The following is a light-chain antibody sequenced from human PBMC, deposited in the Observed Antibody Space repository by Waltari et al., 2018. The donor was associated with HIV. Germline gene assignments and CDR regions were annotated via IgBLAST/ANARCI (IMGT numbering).Light chain of an antibody. CDR3: QQYTIYSYT. Sequence: DIQMTQSPSTLSASVGDRVTITCRASQNIDNWLAWYQQKPGKAPKLLISKASDLESGVPSRISGSGFGTEFTLTISSLQPDDFATYYCQQYTIYSYTFGQWTKLEI. V-gene: IGKV1-5*03. CDR1: QNIDNW. CDR2: KAS. J-gene: IGKJ2*01.